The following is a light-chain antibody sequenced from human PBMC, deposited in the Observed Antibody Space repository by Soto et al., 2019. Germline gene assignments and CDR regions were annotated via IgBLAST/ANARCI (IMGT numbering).Light chain of an antibody. CDR2: EAS. V-gene: IGKV3-11*01. CDR3: QQRSIWVT. J-gene: IGKJ4*01. Sequence: EVVLTQSPTTLSLSPGDRATLSCRASQSVSSYLAWYQQKPGQAPSLLIYEASKRATGIPARFSGSGSGTDFTLTISSLEPEDFAVYYCQQRSIWVTFGGGTKVEI. CDR1: QSVSSY.